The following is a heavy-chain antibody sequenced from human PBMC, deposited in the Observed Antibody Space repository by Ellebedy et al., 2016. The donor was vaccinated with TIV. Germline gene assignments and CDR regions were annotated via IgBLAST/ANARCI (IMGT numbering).Heavy chain of an antibody. J-gene: IGHJ3*02. CDR1: GFTFTSYW. Sequence: GGSLRLSCAASGFTFTSYWMTWVRQAPGKGLEWVANINQDGSDKYYVDSLRGRFTISRDNAKNSLYLQMNSLRAEDTAVYYCATDGSYGDYLSPTHAFSIWGQGTMVTVSS. CDR3: ATDGSYGDYLSPTHAFSI. CDR2: INQDGSDK. D-gene: IGHD4-17*01. V-gene: IGHV3-7*01.